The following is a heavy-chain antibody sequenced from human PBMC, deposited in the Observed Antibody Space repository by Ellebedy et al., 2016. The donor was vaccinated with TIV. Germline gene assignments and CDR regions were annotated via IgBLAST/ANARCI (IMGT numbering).Heavy chain of an antibody. CDR3: AHRGGYCSSTSCLPAGWFDP. Sequence: SGPTLVKPTQTLTLTCTFSGFSLNSSGVGVGWIRQPPGKALEWLALIYWDDDKRYSPSLKSRLTITKDTSKNQVVLTMTNMDPVDTATYYCAHRGGYCSSTSCLPAGWFDPWGQGTLVTVSS. J-gene: IGHJ5*02. CDR2: IYWDDDK. D-gene: IGHD2-2*01. V-gene: IGHV2-5*02. CDR1: GFSLNSSGVG.